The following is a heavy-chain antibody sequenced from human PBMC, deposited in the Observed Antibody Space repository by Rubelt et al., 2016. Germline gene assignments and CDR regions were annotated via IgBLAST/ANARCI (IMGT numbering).Heavy chain of an antibody. D-gene: IGHD3-9*01. J-gene: IGHJ6*02. CDR3: AGGAEYYDILTGQYYYYGMDV. Sequence: EMQLVESGGGLVQPGGSLRLSCAASGFTFSSFSLNWVRQAPGKGLEWVSSISSSSTYIFYADSVKGRFTISQCTAMNSLFLQITSPLSEDTAVYYGAGGAEYYDILTGQYYYYGMDVWGQGTTVTVSS. CDR1: GFTFSSFS. V-gene: IGHV3-21*02. CDR2: ISSSSTYI.